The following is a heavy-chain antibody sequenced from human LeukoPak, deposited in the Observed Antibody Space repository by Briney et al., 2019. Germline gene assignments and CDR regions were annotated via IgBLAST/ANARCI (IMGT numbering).Heavy chain of an antibody. Sequence: SETLSLTCTVSGGSISSSSYYWGWIRQPPGKGLEWIGSIYYGGSTYYNPSLKSRVTISVDTSKNQFSLKLSSVTAADTAVYYCARGSVSSFDYWGQGTLVTVSS. D-gene: IGHD5/OR15-5a*01. CDR1: GGSISSSSYY. J-gene: IGHJ4*02. CDR2: IYYGGST. CDR3: ARGSVSSFDY. V-gene: IGHV4-39*07.